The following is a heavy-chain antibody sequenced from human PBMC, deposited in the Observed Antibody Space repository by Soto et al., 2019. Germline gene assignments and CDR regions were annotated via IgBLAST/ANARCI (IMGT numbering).Heavy chain of an antibody. D-gene: IGHD3-3*01. V-gene: IGHV6-1*01. J-gene: IGHJ5*02. Sequence: SQTLSLTCAISGDSVSSNSATWDWIRQSPSRGLEWLGRTYYRSKWYNDYAVSVKSRITINPDTSNSQLSLQLNSVTPDDTAVYYCARGFPLWFDPWGQGTLVTVSS. CDR3: ARGFPLWFDP. CDR1: GDSVSSNSAT. CDR2: TYYRSKWYN.